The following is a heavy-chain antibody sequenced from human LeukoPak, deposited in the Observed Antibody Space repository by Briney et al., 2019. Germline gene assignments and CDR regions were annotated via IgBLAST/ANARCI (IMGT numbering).Heavy chain of an antibody. CDR3: AKDRPEFDY. D-gene: IGHD6-6*01. J-gene: IGHJ4*02. CDR2: ISWNSGSI. CDR1: GFTFDDYA. Sequence: GGSLRLSCAASGFTFDDYAMHWVRQAPGKGLEWVSGISWNSGSIGYADSVKGRFTISRDNSKNTLYLQMNSLRAEDTAVYYCAKDRPEFDYGGQGTLVTVSS. V-gene: IGHV3-9*01.